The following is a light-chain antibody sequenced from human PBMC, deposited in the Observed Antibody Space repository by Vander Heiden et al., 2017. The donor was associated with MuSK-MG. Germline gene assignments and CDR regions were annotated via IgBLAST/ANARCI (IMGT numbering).Light chain of an antibody. V-gene: IGKV3-15*01. CDR1: QSVSSN. J-gene: IGKJ4*01. CDR3: QQDNNSQV. CDR2: GAS. Sequence: EIVMTQSPATLSVSPGERATLSCRASQSVSSNLAWYQQKPGQSPRLLIYGASTRATGIPARFSGSGSGTEFTLTISSLQSEDFAVYYCQQDNNSQVFGGGTKVEIK.